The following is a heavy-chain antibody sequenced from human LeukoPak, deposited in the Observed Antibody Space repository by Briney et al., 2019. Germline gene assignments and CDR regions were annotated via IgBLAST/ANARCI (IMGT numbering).Heavy chain of an antibody. D-gene: IGHD5-24*01. Sequence: SETLSLTCTVSGGSISSDGYYWSWIRQPPGKGLEWIGYIYHSGTTYYSPSLKSRVTISVDRSNNQFSLKLSSVTAADTAVYYCASYRDGSTYSFDYWGQGTLVTVSS. CDR1: GGSISSDGYY. CDR2: IYHSGTT. V-gene: IGHV4-30-2*01. CDR3: ASYRDGSTYSFDY. J-gene: IGHJ4*02.